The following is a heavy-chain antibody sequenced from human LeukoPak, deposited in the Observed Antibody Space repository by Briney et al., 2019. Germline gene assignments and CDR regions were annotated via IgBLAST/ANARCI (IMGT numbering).Heavy chain of an antibody. D-gene: IGHD6-19*01. CDR3: AKDLAVAGRGGYFDY. J-gene: IGHJ4*02. V-gene: IGHV3-23*01. CDR2: ISGSGGST. Sequence: GGSLRLSCAASGFTFSSYAMSWVRQAPGRGLEWVSAISGSGGSTYYADSVKGRFTISRDNSKNTLYLQMNSLRAEDTAVYYCAKDLAVAGRGGYFDYWGQGTLVTVSS. CDR1: GFTFSSYA.